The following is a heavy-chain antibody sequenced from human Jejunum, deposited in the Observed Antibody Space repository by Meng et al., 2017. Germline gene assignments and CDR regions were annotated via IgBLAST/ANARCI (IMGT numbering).Heavy chain of an antibody. CDR3: AKLTTD. V-gene: IGHV3-23*01. J-gene: IGHJ4*02. Sequence: GGSLGLSCAASGFTFSSQTLSWVRQAPGKGLEWVSIIGVSANTYYAYSVKGRFTISRDNSKNTLYLQMNSLRADDTAVYYCAKLTTDWGQGTLVTVSS. CDR1: GFTFSSQT. D-gene: IGHD1-14*01. CDR2: IGVSANT.